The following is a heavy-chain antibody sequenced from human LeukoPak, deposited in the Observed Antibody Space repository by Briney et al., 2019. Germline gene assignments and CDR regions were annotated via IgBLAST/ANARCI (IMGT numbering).Heavy chain of an antibody. J-gene: IGHJ4*02. D-gene: IGHD2-15*01. CDR3: ARHKLTYYFDS. Sequence: SETLSLTCAVYGGSFSGYYWSWIRQPPGKGLEWIGEINHSGSTNYNPSLKSRVTISVDTSKNQFSLKLTSVTAADTTVYYCARHKLTYYFDSWGQGTLVTVSS. V-gene: IGHV4-34*01. CDR2: INHSGST. CDR1: GGSFSGYY.